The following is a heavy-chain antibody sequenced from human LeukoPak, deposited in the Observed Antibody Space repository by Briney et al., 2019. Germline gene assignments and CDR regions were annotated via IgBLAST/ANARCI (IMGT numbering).Heavy chain of an antibody. D-gene: IGHD6-19*01. CDR1: GFTFSSYA. CDR3: AKDPPSVAVAGIQTPFDY. CDR2: ISGSGGST. J-gene: IGHJ4*02. V-gene: IGHV3-23*01. Sequence: AGGSLRLSCAASGFTFSSYAMSWVRQAPGKGLEWVSAISGSGGSTYYADSVKGRFTISRDNSKNTLYLQMNSLRAEDTAVYYCAKDPPSVAVAGIQTPFDYWGQGTLVTVSS.